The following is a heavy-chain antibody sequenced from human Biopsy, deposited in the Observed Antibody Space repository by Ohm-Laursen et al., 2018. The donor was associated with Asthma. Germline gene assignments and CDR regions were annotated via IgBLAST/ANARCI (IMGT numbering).Heavy chain of an antibody. Sequence: TLSLTCTVYGGYLTGHYWNWIRQPPGKGLEWIGEIDQSGYTNYNPSLKSRVTISADTSKNQFHLNLSSVTAADTAVYFCARAAITVIRGWFDPWGQGTQVTVSS. CDR3: ARAAITVIRGWFDP. V-gene: IGHV4-34*01. D-gene: IGHD2-2*02. CDR1: GGYLTGHY. CDR2: IDQSGYT. J-gene: IGHJ5*02.